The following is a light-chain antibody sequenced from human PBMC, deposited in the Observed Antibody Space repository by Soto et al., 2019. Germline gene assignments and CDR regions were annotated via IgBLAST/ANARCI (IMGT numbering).Light chain of an antibody. CDR3: QHYNDWRWT. CDR2: WAS. V-gene: IGKV4-1*01. J-gene: IGKJ1*01. CDR1: QSVLYSSTNKNY. Sequence: DIVMTQSPDSLAVSLGERATINCKSSQSVLYSSTNKNYLAWYQQKPGQPPKLLIYWASTRESGVPDRFSGSGSGTDFTLTISSLQSEDLAVYYCQHYNDWRWTFGQGTKVEIE.